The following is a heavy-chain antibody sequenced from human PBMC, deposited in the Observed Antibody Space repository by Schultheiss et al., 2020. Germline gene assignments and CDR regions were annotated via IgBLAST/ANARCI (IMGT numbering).Heavy chain of an antibody. J-gene: IGHJ5*02. CDR2: INHSGST. CDR1: GGSISSSSYY. Sequence: SETLSLTCTVSGGSISSSSYYWGWIRQPPGKGLEWIGEINHSGSTNYNPSLKSRVTISVDTSKNQFSLKVSSVTAADTAVYYCAREDYDFWSGGGFDPWGQGTLVTVSS. V-gene: IGHV4-39*07. D-gene: IGHD3-3*01. CDR3: AREDYDFWSGGGFDP.